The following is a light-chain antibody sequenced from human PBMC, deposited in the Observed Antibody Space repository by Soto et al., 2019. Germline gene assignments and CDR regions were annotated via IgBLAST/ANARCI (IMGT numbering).Light chain of an antibody. Sequence: QSALTQPASVSGSPGQSITISCAGTSSDVGGYNYVSWYQHHPGKAPRLMIYDVSNRPSGVSNRFSGSKSGNTASLTISGLQSEDEADYYCNSYTSSSTFVFVTGTKLTVL. J-gene: IGLJ1*01. CDR1: SSDVGGYNY. CDR3: NSYTSSSTFV. CDR2: DVS. V-gene: IGLV2-14*03.